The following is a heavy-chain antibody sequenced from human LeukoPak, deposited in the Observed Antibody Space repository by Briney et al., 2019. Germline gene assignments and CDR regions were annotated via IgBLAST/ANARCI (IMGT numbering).Heavy chain of an antibody. Sequence: ASQTLSLTSTVSGGSISSGDYYWNWIRQHPGRGLEWIGYIYYSGSTFYNPSLKSRVTMSVDTSKNQFSLKLSSMTAADTAVYYCARAPKGMTTVRYFYYYYMDVWGKGTTVTVSS. CDR3: ARAPKGMTTVRYFYYYYMDV. V-gene: IGHV4-31*03. CDR1: GGSISSGDYY. D-gene: IGHD4-11*01. CDR2: IYYSGST. J-gene: IGHJ6*03.